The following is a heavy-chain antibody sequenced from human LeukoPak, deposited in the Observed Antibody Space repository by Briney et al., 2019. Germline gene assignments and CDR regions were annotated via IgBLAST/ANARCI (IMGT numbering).Heavy chain of an antibody. V-gene: IGHV3-21*06. D-gene: IGHD4-11*01. CDR2: IFGSRDSI. J-gene: IGHJ5*02. Sequence: PGGSLRLSCAASGFSFSDFGMGWVRQAPGERLEWVSSIFGSRDSISYANSVKGRFTISRDNAENSLYLQMDSLRVEDTAVYYCTRGMDHINYAWLDPWGQGTLVIVSS. CDR1: GFSFSDFG. CDR3: TRGMDHINYAWLDP.